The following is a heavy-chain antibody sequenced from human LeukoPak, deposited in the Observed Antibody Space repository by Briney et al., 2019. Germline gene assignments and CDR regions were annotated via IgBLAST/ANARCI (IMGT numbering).Heavy chain of an antibody. D-gene: IGHD2-15*01. J-gene: IGHJ4*02. CDR1: GFTFSSYD. V-gene: IGHV3-23*01. CDR3: ARRVVADFDY. CDR2: ISDGGSST. Sequence: GGSLRLSCAASGFTFSSYDMSWVRQAPGKGLEWVSAISDGGSSTYYADAVKGRFTISRDNSKNTLHLQMNTLRAEDTAVYYCARRVVADFDYWGQGTLVTVSS.